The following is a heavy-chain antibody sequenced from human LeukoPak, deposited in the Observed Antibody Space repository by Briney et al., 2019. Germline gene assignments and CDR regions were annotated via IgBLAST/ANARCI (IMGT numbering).Heavy chain of an antibody. CDR2: ISPGGDKP. Sequence: GGSLRLSCAASGFIFRNYGMNWVRQAPGKGLEWVSGISPGGDKPYYADSVRGRFTISRDNSKNTMYLQMNSLRAEDTAVYYCAKAPGGIVGYWGQGTLVTVSS. CDR3: AKAPGGIVGY. J-gene: IGHJ4*02. CDR1: GFIFRNYG. V-gene: IGHV3-23*01. D-gene: IGHD3-16*01.